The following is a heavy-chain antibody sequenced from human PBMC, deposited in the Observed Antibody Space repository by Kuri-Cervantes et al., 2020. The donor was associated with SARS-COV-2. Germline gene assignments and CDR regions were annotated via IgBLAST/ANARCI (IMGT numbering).Heavy chain of an antibody. D-gene: IGHD5-18*01. CDR2: IYYSGST. CDR1: GGSISSYY. Sequence: SETLSLTCTVSGGSISSYYWSWIRQPPGKGLEWIGYIYYSGSTNYNPSLKSRVTISVDTSKNQFSLKLSSVTAADTAVYSCARGYSLFDYWGQGTLVTVSS. J-gene: IGHJ4*02. V-gene: IGHV4-59*01. CDR3: ARGYSLFDY.